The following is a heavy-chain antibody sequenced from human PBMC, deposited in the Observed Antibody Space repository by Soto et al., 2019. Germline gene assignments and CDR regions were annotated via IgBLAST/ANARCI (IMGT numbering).Heavy chain of an antibody. V-gene: IGHV4-59*01. CDR1: GGSISSYY. CDR2: IYYSGST. J-gene: IGHJ6*02. CDR3: ARVVGATRLYYYYYGMDV. D-gene: IGHD1-26*01. Sequence: PSETLSLTCTVSGGSISSYYWSWIRQPPGKGLEWIGYIYYSGSTNYNPSLKSRVTISVDTSKNQFSLKLSSVTAADTAVYYCARVVGATRLYYYYYGMDVWGQGTTVTVSS.